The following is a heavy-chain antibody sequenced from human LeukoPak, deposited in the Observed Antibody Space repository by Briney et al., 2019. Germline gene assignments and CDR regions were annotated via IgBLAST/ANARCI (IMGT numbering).Heavy chain of an antibody. CDR1: GYTFTGYY. D-gene: IGHD6-6*01. Sequence: ASVKVSCKASGYTFTGYYMHWVRQAPGQGLEWMGRINPNSGGTNYAQKFQGRVTLTRDTSISTAYMELSRLRPADPAVCYFARGGVEYSSSSEADYWGQGTLVTVSS. J-gene: IGHJ4*02. CDR3: ARGGVEYSSSSEADY. V-gene: IGHV1-2*06. CDR2: INPNSGGT.